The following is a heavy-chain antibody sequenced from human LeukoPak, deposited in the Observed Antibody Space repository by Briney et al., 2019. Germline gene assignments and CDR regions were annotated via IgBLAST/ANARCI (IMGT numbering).Heavy chain of an antibody. CDR1: GFTFSSYG. V-gene: IGHV3-30*18. CDR3: AKDPGFLALDY. J-gene: IGHJ4*02. Sequence: GRSLRLSCAASGFTFSSYGMHWVRQAPGKGLEWVAVISYDGSNKYYADSVKGRFTISRDNSKNTLYLQMNSLRAEDTAVYYCAKDPGFLALDYWGQGTLVTVSS. D-gene: IGHD3-3*01. CDR2: ISYDGSNK.